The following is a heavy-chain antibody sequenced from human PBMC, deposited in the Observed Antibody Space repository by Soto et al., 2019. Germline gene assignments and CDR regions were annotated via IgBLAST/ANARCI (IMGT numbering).Heavy chain of an antibody. Sequence: LRLSCAASGFPFSNSAMSWFRQAPGKGLEWVSAISGSGGSTYYADSVKGRFTISRDNSKNTLYLQMNSLRAEDTAVYYCAKMYCSGGSCYYYYGMDVWGQGTTVTVSS. J-gene: IGHJ6*02. CDR1: GFPFSNSA. CDR2: ISGSGGST. V-gene: IGHV3-23*01. CDR3: AKMYCSGGSCYYYYGMDV. D-gene: IGHD2-15*01.